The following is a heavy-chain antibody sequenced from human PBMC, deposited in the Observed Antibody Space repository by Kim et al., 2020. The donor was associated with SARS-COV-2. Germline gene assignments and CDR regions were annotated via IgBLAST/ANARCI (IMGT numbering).Heavy chain of an antibody. CDR2: IYHSGST. CDR1: GYSISSGYY. D-gene: IGHD3-10*01. J-gene: IGHJ4*02. Sequence: SETLSLTCTVSGYSISSGYYWGWIRQPPGKGLEWIGSIYHSGSTYYNPSLKSRVTISVDTSKNQFSLKLSSVTAADTAVYYCARGGSGGVYYFDYWGQGTLVTVSS. V-gene: IGHV4-38-2*02. CDR3: ARGGSGGVYYFDY.